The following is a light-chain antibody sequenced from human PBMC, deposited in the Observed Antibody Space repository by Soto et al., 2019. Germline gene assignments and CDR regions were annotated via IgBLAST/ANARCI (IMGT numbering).Light chain of an antibody. CDR2: GAS. J-gene: IGKJ4*01. CDR3: QQYNSYSLT. Sequence: DIQMTQSPSTLSASVGDRVTITCRASQSVTSRLAWYQQKPGKAPKLLIYGASNLDRGVPSRFSGSGSGTEFTLTLSSLQPDDFATYYCQQYNSYSLTFGGGTTVEIK. CDR1: QSVTSR. V-gene: IGKV1-5*01.